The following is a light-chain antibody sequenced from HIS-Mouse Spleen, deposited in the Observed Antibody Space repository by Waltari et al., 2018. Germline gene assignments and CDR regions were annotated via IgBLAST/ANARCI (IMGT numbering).Light chain of an antibody. CDR3: CSYAGSYTLV. V-gene: IGLV2-11*01. Sequence: QSALTQPPSVSGSPGQSVTIPCTGTSSDVGGYNYVSRYQQHPGNAPKLMIYDVSKRPSGVPDRFSGSKSGNTASLTISGLQAEDEADYYCCSYAGSYTLVFGGGTKLTVL. CDR2: DVS. J-gene: IGLJ2*01. CDR1: SSDVGGYNY.